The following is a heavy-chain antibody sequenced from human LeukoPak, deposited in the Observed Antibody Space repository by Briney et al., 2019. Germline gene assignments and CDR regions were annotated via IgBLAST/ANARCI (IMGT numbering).Heavy chain of an antibody. J-gene: IGHJ4*02. V-gene: IGHV3-30-3*01. CDR3: ARECTMLDPLYYFDY. D-gene: IGHD3-3*01. Sequence: GGSLRLSCSASGFTFSSYAMHWVRQAPGKGLEWVAVISYDGSNKYYADSVKGRFTISRDNSKNTLYLQMNSLRAEDTAVYYCARECTMLDPLYYFDYWGQGTLVTVSS. CDR1: GFTFSSYA. CDR2: ISYDGSNK.